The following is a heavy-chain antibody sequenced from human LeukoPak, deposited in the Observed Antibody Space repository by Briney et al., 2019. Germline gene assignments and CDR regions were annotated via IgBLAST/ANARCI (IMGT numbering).Heavy chain of an antibody. CDR3: ARFMYSSGSNDY. CDR2: ISYSGADI. V-gene: IGHV3-21*01. CDR1: GFTFGSYA. J-gene: IGHJ4*02. D-gene: IGHD6-19*01. Sequence: PGGSLRLSCVVSGFTFGSYAMTWVRQAPGKGLEWVSFISYSGADIYSADSVKGRFTISRDNAKNSLYLQMNSLRAEDTAVYYCARFMYSSGSNDYWGQGTLVTVSS.